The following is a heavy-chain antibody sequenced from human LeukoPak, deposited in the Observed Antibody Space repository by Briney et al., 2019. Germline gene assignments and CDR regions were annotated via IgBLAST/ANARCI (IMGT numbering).Heavy chain of an antibody. CDR3: ARASTTVPNLLDH. J-gene: IGHJ4*02. V-gene: IGHV3-74*01. CDR2: IKGDGSST. Sequence: GGSLRLSCAASGFTFSTYAMSWVRQAPGKGLVWVARIKGDGSSTIYADSAKGRFTISRDNSKNTLYLQTSSLRAEDTAVYYCARASTTVPNLLDHWGRGTLVTVSS. CDR1: GFTFSTYA. D-gene: IGHD4-17*01.